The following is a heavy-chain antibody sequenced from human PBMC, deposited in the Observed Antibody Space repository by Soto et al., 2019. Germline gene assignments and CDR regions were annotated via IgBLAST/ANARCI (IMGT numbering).Heavy chain of an antibody. D-gene: IGHD2-15*01. CDR3: AHKGGRGAGMDV. Sequence: QITLKESGPTLVKHTQTLTLTCTFSGFSVSTSGVGVAWIRQPPGKALEWLALIYWDGDERYSPFLQSRVTITKDTSKNQVVLTKTNMDPVDTATYYCAHKGGRGAGMDVWGQGTTVTVSS. CDR1: GFSVSTSGVG. V-gene: IGHV2-5*02. CDR2: IYWDGDE. J-gene: IGHJ6*02.